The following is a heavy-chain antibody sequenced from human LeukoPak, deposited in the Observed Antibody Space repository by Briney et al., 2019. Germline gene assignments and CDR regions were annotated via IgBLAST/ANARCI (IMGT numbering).Heavy chain of an antibody. D-gene: IGHD3-3*01. Sequence: SETLSLTCTVSGGSISSSSYFWGWIRQPPGKGLEWIGSIYYSGSTYYNPSLKSRVTISVDTSKNQFSLKLSSVTAADTAVYYCARGEFGYYYYMDVWGKGTTVTVSS. CDR3: ARGEFGYYYYMDV. J-gene: IGHJ6*03. CDR2: IYYSGST. CDR1: GGSISSSSYF. V-gene: IGHV4-39*07.